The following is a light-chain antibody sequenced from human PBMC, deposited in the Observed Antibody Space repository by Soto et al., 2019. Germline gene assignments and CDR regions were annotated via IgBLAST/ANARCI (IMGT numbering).Light chain of an antibody. J-gene: IGKJ4*01. V-gene: IGKV1-8*01. CDR1: QGIASY. Sequence: AIRMAQCPSSLSASTGDRVTITCRASQGIASYLAWYQQKPGKAPKLLIYAASTLQSGVPSRFSGSGSGIDFTLTISWLQSEDSATYYFQQYYNSPLTVGGGTKVDIK. CDR2: AAS. CDR3: QQYYNSPLT.